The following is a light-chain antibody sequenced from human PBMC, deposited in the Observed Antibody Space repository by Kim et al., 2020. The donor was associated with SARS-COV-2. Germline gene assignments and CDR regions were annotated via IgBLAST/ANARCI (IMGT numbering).Light chain of an antibody. CDR3: QQYSHYSRT. CDR1: QSFNDW. Sequence: DIQMTQFPSTLSGSVGDRVTITCRASQSFNDWLVWYQQKPGKAPNLLIYKASNLKSGVSSRFSGSGPGTEFTLTISSLQPDDAATYYCQQYSHYSRTFGQGTKVDIK. J-gene: IGKJ1*01. CDR2: KAS. V-gene: IGKV1-5*03.